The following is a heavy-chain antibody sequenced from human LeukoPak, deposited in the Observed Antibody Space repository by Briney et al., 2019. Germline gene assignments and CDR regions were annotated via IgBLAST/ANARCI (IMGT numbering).Heavy chain of an antibody. J-gene: IGHJ3*02. CDR2: IIPIFGTA. V-gene: IGHV1-69*13. D-gene: IGHD3-10*01. CDR3: ARSYYYGSGSYYYDAFGI. CDR1: GGTFSSYA. Sequence: SVKVSCKASGGTFSSYAISWVRQAPGQGLEWMGGIIPIFGTANYAQKFQGRVTITADESTSTAYMELSSLRSEDTAVYYCARSYYYGSGSYYYDAFGIWGQGTMVTVSS.